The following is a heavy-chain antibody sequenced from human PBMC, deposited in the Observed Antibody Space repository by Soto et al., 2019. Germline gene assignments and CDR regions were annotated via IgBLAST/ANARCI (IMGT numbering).Heavy chain of an antibody. Sequence: HSQTLSLTCAISGDSVSSNTAAWNWIRPSPSRGLEWLGRTYYRSNWRHDYAVSVKSRITVNPDTSKNHFSLQLNSVTPDDTAVYYCARGVAGSGFDLWGQGTLVTVSS. CDR2: TYYRSNWRH. V-gene: IGHV6-1*01. CDR3: ARGVAGSGFDL. J-gene: IGHJ4*02. CDR1: GDSVSSNTAA. D-gene: IGHD6-19*01.